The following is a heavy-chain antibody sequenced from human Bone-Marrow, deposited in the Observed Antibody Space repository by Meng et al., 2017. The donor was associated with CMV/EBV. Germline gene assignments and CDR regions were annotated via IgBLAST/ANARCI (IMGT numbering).Heavy chain of an antibody. CDR3: ARIPYSSHRLYYYGMDV. J-gene: IGHJ6*02. D-gene: IGHD6-13*01. V-gene: IGHV1-8*01. CDR1: GYTFTSYD. CDR2: MNPNSGNT. Sequence: ASVKVSCKASGYTFTSYDINWVRQATGQGLEWMGWMNPNSGNTGYAQKFQGRVTMTRNTSISTAYMELSSLRSEDTAVYYCARIPYSSHRLYYYGMDVWGQGTTVTVSS.